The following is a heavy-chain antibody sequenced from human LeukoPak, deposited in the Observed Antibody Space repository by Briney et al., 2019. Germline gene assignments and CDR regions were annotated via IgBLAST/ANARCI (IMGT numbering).Heavy chain of an antibody. V-gene: IGHV4-34*01. CDR1: GGSFSGYY. J-gene: IGHJ4*02. D-gene: IGHD3-22*01. CDR2: INHSGST. Sequence: PSETLSLTCAVYGGSFSGYYWSWIRQPPGKGLEWIGEINHSGSTNYNPSLKSRVTISVDTSKNQFSLKLSSVTAADTAVYYCARVGRYYYDSSGYSYWGQGTLVTVSS. CDR3: ARVGRYYYDSSGYSY.